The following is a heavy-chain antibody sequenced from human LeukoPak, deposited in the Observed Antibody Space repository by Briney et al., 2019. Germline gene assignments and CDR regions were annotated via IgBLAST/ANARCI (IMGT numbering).Heavy chain of an antibody. Sequence: GGSLRLSCAASGFTFSVYSMSWVRQAPGKGLEWVSSISSSSTYIYYADSVKGRFAVSGDNAKNSLYLQMNSLRAEDTAVYYCAKGRGAFDIWGQGTMVTVSS. J-gene: IGHJ3*02. CDR3: AKGRGAFDI. CDR1: GFTFSVYS. CDR2: ISSSSTYI. V-gene: IGHV3-21*01. D-gene: IGHD3-10*01.